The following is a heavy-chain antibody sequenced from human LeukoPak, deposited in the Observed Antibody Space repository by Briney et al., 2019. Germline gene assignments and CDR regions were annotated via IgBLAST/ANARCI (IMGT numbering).Heavy chain of an antibody. CDR2: IYYSGST. D-gene: IGHD3-22*01. V-gene: IGHV4-39*01. CDR1: GGSISSSRYY. Sequence: SETLSLTCTVSGGSISSSRYYWGWIRQPPGKGLEWIGSIYYSGSTYYNPSPKSRVTISVDTSKNQFSLKLSSVTAADTAVYYCARHGIVVVMYFDYWGQGTLVTVSS. J-gene: IGHJ4*02. CDR3: ARHGIVVVMYFDY.